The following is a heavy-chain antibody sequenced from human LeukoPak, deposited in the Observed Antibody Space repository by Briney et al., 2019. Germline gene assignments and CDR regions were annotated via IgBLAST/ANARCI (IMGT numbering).Heavy chain of an antibody. D-gene: IGHD6-13*01. CDR1: GFTFSSYW. J-gene: IGHJ6*02. CDR3: ARPLGSAAGTISYYYGMDV. V-gene: IGHV3-7*01. Sequence: GGSLRLSCAASGFTFSSYWMSWVRQAPGKGLEWVANIKHDGSENYYVDSVKGRFTISRDNAKNSLSLQMNSLRAEDTAVYYCARPLGSAAGTISYYYGMDVWGQGTMVTVSS. CDR2: IKHDGSEN.